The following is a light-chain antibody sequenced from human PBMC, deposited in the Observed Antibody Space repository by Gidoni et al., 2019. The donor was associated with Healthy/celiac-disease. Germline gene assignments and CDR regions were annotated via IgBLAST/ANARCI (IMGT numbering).Light chain of an antibody. CDR3: QQSYSTPRT. V-gene: IGKV1-39*01. CDR1: QSISSY. CDR2: AAS. J-gene: IGKJ1*01. Sequence: IQMTHSPSYLSASVGDRVTITCRASQSISSYLNWSQQKPGKAPKLLIYAASIWQSGVSSRFSGSGSGTVFTLTISSLQPEDFATYYCQQSYSTPRTFGQGTKVEIK.